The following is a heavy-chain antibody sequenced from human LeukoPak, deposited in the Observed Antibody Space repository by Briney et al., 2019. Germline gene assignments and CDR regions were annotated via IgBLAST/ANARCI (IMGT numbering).Heavy chain of an antibody. CDR3: TSNPDGIAAAGTPADI. CDR1: GGTFSSYA. CDR2: IIPIFGTA. Sequence: SVKVSCKASGGTFSSYAISWVRQAPGQGLEWMGGIIPIFGTANYAQKFQGRVTITADESTSTAYMELSSLRSEDTAVYYCTSNPDGIAAAGTPADIWGQGTMVTVSS. D-gene: IGHD6-13*01. J-gene: IGHJ3*02. V-gene: IGHV1-69*13.